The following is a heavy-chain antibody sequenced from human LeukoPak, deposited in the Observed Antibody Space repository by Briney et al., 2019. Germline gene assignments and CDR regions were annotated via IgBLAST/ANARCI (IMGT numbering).Heavy chain of an antibody. J-gene: IGHJ4*02. Sequence: WGSLTLSCAASGFTFSSYSMNWVRQAPGKGLEWVSSISSSSSYIYYADSVKGRFTIPRDNAKNSLYLQMNSLRGEDTAVYYCARDVGPQDYWGQGTLVTVSS. CDR2: ISSSSSYI. CDR3: ARDVGPQDY. D-gene: IGHD1-26*01. V-gene: IGHV3-21*01. CDR1: GFTFSSYS.